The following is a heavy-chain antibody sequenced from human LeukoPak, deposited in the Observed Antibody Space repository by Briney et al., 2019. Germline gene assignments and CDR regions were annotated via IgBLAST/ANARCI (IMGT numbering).Heavy chain of an antibody. V-gene: IGHV3-74*01. D-gene: IGHD6-13*01. CDR3: ARVPAAGTQFDD. CDR1: RSTFNKYW. CDR2: INIDGSSI. J-gene: IGHJ4*02. Sequence: GGTLRLSCTASRSTFNKYWIHWVRKAPGKGLVWVSRINIDGSSISYADSVKGRFTISRDNAKSTLYLQMNSLRAEDTAVYYCARVPAAGTQFDDWGQGTLVTVSS.